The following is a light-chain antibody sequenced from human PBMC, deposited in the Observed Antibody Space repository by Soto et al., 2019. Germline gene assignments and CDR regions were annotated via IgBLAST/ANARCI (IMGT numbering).Light chain of an antibody. Sequence: EIVMTQSPATLSVSPGERATLSWGASQSVSSNLAWYQQKPGQAPRLLIYGASTRATGIPARFSGSGSGTEFTLPISSLKSQDFAAYYCQQYNNWHTWTFGQGTQVDIK. J-gene: IGKJ1*01. V-gene: IGKV3-15*01. CDR1: QSVSSN. CDR3: QQYNNWHTWT. CDR2: GAS.